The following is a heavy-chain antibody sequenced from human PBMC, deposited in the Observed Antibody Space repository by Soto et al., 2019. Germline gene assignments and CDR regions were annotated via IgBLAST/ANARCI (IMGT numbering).Heavy chain of an antibody. CDR1: GGTFSSYA. CDR3: ARSPEVHVWGSLFY. D-gene: IGHD3-16*01. Sequence: GASVKVSCKASGGTFSSYAISWVRQAPGQGLEWMGGIIPIFGTANYAQKFQGRVTITADESTSTAYMELSSLRSEDTAVYYCARSPEVHVWGSLFYWGQGTLVTVSS. V-gene: IGHV1-69*13. CDR2: IIPIFGTA. J-gene: IGHJ4*02.